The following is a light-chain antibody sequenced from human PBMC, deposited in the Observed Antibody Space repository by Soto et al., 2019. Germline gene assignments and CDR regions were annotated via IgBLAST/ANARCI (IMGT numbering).Light chain of an antibody. CDR2: RNT. J-gene: IGLJ3*02. Sequence: QSVLTQPPSASGTPGQRVTISCSGGRSNIGSNYAFWYQQFPGTTPKLFIFRNTQRPSGVPDRFSGSKSGTSDSLTISGLRSEDDATYYCAAWDENLRSVVFGGGTKVTVL. CDR1: RSNIGSNY. CDR3: AAWDENLRSVV. V-gene: IGLV1-47*01.